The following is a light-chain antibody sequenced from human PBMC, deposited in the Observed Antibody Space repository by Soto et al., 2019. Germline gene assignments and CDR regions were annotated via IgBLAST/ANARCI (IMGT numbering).Light chain of an antibody. CDR2: GAS. CDR3: QQYYDWPIT. Sequence: EVVLTQSPGTLSLSPGERVTLSFRASQTVTNDYLAWYQQKPGQAPRLLIYGASTRATGIPARFSGSRYGTDFNLTISSLQSEDFAVYYCQQYYDWPITFGQGTRLEIK. CDR1: QTVTND. V-gene: IGKV3-15*01. J-gene: IGKJ5*01.